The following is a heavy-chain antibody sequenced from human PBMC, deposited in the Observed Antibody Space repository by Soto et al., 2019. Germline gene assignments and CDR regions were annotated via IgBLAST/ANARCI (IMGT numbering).Heavy chain of an antibody. Sequence: QRLEWMGWINAGNGKTKYSQKLQGRVTITRDTSASTAYMELSSLRSEDTAVYCCVRGRELWSGYPNGMDVCGQGTTVSV. V-gene: IGHV1-3*01. D-gene: IGHD3-3*01. J-gene: IGHJ6*02. CDR2: INAGNGKT. CDR3: VRGRELWSGYPNGMDV.